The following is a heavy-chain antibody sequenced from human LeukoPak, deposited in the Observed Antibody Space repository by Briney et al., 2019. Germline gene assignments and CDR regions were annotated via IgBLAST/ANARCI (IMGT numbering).Heavy chain of an antibody. J-gene: IGHJ3*02. V-gene: IGHV4-39*01. CDR2: IYYSGST. CDR1: GGSISSSSYY. Sequence: SETLSLTCTVSGGSISSSSYYWGWIRQPPGKGLEWIGSIYYSGSTFYNPSLKSRVSISVDTSKIQFSLRLSSVTAGDTAVYYCARYCSSTNCPRSDAFDIWGQGAMVTVSS. CDR3: ARYCSSTNCPRSDAFDI. D-gene: IGHD2-2*01.